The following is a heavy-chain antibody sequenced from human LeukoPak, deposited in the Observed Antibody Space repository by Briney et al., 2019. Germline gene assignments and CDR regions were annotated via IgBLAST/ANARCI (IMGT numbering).Heavy chain of an antibody. CDR3: ARSKYTYYYGSGSYYMGGFDY. Sequence: GASVKVSCKASGYTFTGYYMHWVRQAPGQGLEWMGWINPNSGGTNYAQKFQGRVTMTRDMSTSTVYMELSSLRSEDTAVYYCARSKYTYYYGSGSYYMGGFDYWGQGTLVTVSS. J-gene: IGHJ4*02. CDR1: GYTFTGYY. V-gene: IGHV1-2*02. D-gene: IGHD3-10*01. CDR2: INPNSGGT.